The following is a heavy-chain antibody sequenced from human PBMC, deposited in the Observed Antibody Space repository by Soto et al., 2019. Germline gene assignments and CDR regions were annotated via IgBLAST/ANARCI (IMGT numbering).Heavy chain of an antibody. J-gene: IGHJ1*01. CDR1: GFTFSTYV. Sequence: QVQLVESGGGVVQPGRSLRLSCAASGFTFSTYVMHWVRQVPDKGLEWVAATWYDGSSDYYADSLKGRFTISRDNSKNTLFLQMNSLRLDDTAVYFCARDTLGSCKGGPCYRLQLRGQGTLVTVSS. CDR2: TWYDGSSD. D-gene: IGHD2-15*01. CDR3: ARDTLGSCKGGPCYRLQL. V-gene: IGHV3-33*01.